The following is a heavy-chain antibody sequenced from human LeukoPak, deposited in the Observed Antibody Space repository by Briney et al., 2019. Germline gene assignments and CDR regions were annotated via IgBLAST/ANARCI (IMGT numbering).Heavy chain of an antibody. V-gene: IGHV1-46*01. CDR2: INPTSAGS. Sequence: ASVKVSCKASGYTFTNYYMHWVRQAPGQGLEWMGTINPTSAGSSYTQKFQGRVTMTRDTSTSTVYMELSSLRSEDTAVYYCARDLERYSSSSEFDYWGQGTLVTVSS. D-gene: IGHD6-6*01. CDR3: ARDLERYSSSSEFDY. J-gene: IGHJ4*02. CDR1: GYTFTNYY.